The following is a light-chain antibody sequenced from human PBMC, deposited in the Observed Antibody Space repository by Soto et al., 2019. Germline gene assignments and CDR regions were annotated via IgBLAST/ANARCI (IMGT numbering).Light chain of an antibody. V-gene: IGLV2-14*01. CDR3: SSYTSASTLLYL. Sequence: QSVLTQPASVSGSPGQSITISCTGTRSDVGGYNYVSWYQQHPGIAPKLLIYGVTNRPSGVSTRFSGSKSGNTAPLTISGLQAEDEADYHCSSYTSASTLLYLFGTGTKVTVL. J-gene: IGLJ1*01. CDR2: GVT. CDR1: RSDVGGYNY.